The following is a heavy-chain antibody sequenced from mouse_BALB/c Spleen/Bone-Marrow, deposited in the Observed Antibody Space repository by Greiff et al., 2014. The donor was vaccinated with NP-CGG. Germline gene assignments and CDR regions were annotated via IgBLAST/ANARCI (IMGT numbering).Heavy chain of an antibody. CDR1: GYTFTSYY. Sequence: QVQLQQSGAELVKPGASAKLSCKASGYTFTSYYMYWVKQRPGQGLEWIGEINPSNGGTNFNEKFKSKATLTVDKSSNTAYMQLSSLTSEDSAVYYCTRSGYGSHWFAYWGQGTLVTVSA. D-gene: IGHD2-10*02. CDR2: INPSNGGT. CDR3: TRSGYGSHWFAY. V-gene: IGHV1S81*02. J-gene: IGHJ3*01.